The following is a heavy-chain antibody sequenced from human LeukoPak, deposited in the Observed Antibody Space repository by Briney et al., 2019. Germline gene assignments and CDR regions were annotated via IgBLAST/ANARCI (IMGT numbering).Heavy chain of an antibody. CDR3: ARVYCSSTSCYFGAFDI. Sequence: ASVKVSCKASGYTFTGYYMHWVRQAPGQWLEWMGRINPNSGGTNYAQKFQGRVTMTRDTSISTAYMELSRLRSDDTAVYYCARVYCSSTSCYFGAFDIWGQGTMVTVSS. V-gene: IGHV1-2*06. J-gene: IGHJ3*02. CDR2: INPNSGGT. D-gene: IGHD2-2*01. CDR1: GYTFTGYY.